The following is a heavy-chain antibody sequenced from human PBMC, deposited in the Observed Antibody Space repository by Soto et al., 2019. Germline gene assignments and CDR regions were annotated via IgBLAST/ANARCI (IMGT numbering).Heavy chain of an antibody. CDR2: ISSTSSDI. CDR3: ARDGGYSGYDIDY. J-gene: IGHJ4*02. Sequence: EVQLVESGGGLVQPGGSLRLSCAASGFTFSRHSMNWVRQAPGKGLDWVSYISSTSSDIYYADSVKSRFTISRDNDKNSLYLQMNSLRDEDTAVYYCARDGGYSGYDIDYWGQGTLVTVSS. V-gene: IGHV3-48*02. CDR1: GFTFSRHS. D-gene: IGHD5-12*01.